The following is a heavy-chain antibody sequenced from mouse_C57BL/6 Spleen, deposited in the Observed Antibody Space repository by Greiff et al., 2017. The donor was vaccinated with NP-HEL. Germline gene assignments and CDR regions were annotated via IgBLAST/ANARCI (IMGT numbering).Heavy chain of an antibody. CDR3: ARYYYGNSYAMDY. D-gene: IGHD2-1*01. CDR1: GYTFTDYN. V-gene: IGHV1-22*01. CDR2: INPNNGGT. J-gene: IGHJ4*01. Sequence: VQLQQSGPELVKPGASVKMSCKASGYTFTDYNMHWVKQSHGKSLEWIGYINPNNGGTSYNQKFKGKATLNVNKSSSTAYMELRSLTSEDSAVYYCARYYYGNSYAMDYWGQGTSVTVSS.